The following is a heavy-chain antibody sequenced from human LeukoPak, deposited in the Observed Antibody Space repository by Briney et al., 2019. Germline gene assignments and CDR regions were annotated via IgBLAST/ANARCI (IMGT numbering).Heavy chain of an antibody. CDR1: GYTFTGYY. V-gene: IGHV1-69*13. D-gene: IGHD5-24*01. Sequence: SVKVSCKTSGYTFTGYYIHWVRQAPGQGLEWMGGIIPIFGTANYAQKFQGRVTITADESTSTAYMELSSLRSEDTAVYYCATARDGGYRGAFDIWGQGTMVTVSS. CDR2: IIPIFGTA. J-gene: IGHJ3*02. CDR3: ATARDGGYRGAFDI.